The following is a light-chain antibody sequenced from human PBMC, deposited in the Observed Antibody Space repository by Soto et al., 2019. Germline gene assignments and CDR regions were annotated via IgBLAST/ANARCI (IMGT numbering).Light chain of an antibody. CDR3: QQRDSWPIT. V-gene: IGKV3-11*01. Sequence: EIDFTQSPAALTLSPGESATLSCRASQSVDSYLVWYQQKPGQAPRLLIFGASNRATGIPARFSGSGSGTDFTLTINSLEPEDFAVYYCQQRDSWPITFGQGTRLEIK. CDR2: GAS. CDR1: QSVDSY. J-gene: IGKJ5*01.